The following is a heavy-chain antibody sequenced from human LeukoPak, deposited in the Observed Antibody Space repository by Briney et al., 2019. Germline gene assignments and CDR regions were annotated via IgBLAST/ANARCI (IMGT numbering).Heavy chain of an antibody. Sequence: GASVKVSCKASGYTFTTYNINWVRQAPGQELEWMGWITADNGNTNYAQKFQGRVTITTDESTSAAYMELSSLRSEDTAVYYCASQLERRRNYYYYMDVWGKGTTVTVSS. CDR2: ITADNGNT. V-gene: IGHV1-18*01. D-gene: IGHD1-1*01. CDR3: ASQLERRRNYYYYMDV. J-gene: IGHJ6*03. CDR1: GYTFTTYN.